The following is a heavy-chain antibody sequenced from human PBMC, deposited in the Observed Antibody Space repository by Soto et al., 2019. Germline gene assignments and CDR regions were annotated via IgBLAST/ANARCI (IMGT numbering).Heavy chain of an antibody. V-gene: IGHV1-24*01. D-gene: IGHD3-9*01. Sequence: VKVYCKVSGYTLTELSMQWVRQDPGKGLEWMGGFDPEDGETIYAQKFQGRVTMTEDTSTDTAYMELSSLRSEDTAVYYCATGLLRYFDWLFSWGQGTLVTVSS. CDR2: FDPEDGET. J-gene: IGHJ4*02. CDR3: ATGLLRYFDWLFS. CDR1: GYTLTELS.